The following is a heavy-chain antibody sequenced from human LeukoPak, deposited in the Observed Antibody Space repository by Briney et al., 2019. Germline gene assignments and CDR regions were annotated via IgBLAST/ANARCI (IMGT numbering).Heavy chain of an antibody. D-gene: IGHD3-16*01. CDR2: IYYSGST. V-gene: IGHV4-59*12. Sequence: SETLSLTCTVSGGSISYYYWSWIRQPPGKGLEWIGYIYYSGSTNYNPSLKSRVTISVDTSKNQFSLKLSSVTAADTAVYYCARDRLHYYGHNYYYYGMDVWGQGTAVTVSS. CDR1: GGSISYYY. CDR3: ARDRLHYYGHNYYYYGMDV. J-gene: IGHJ6*02.